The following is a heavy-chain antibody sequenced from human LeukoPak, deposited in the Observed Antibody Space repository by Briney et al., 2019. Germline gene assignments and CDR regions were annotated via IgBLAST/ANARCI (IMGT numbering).Heavy chain of an antibody. J-gene: IGHJ4*02. Sequence: GGSLRLSCAASGFTFSSYWMHWVRQVPGKGLEWVSYIKSSSTTTYYADSVKGRFTISRDNAKNSLYLQMNSLRAEDTAVYYCAREADSGSYLGDWGQGTLVTVSS. D-gene: IGHD1-26*01. CDR2: IKSSSTTT. CDR1: GFTFSSYW. V-gene: IGHV3-48*04. CDR3: AREADSGSYLGD.